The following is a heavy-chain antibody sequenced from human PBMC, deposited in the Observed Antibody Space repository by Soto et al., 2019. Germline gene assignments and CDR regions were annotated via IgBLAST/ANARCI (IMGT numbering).Heavy chain of an antibody. V-gene: IGHV4-4*02. J-gene: IGHJ4*02. CDR2: IFHDGTA. CDR3: ARLVYDTSLDYLYFDF. D-gene: IGHD3-22*01. Sequence: SETLSLTCAVSGVSISSGNWWAWVRQSPQGGLEYIGEIFHDGTANYYPSFQRRVAMSVDTSKNQFSLRLASVTASDTAIYYCARLVYDTSLDYLYFDFWGQGALV. CDR1: GVSISSGNW.